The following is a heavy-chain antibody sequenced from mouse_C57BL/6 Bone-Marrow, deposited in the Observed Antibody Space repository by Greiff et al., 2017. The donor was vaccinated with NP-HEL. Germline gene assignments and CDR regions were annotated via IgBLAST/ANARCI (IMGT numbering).Heavy chain of an antibody. V-gene: IGHV1-63*01. CDR3: ARSSNYYGSSYFDY. D-gene: IGHD1-1*01. J-gene: IGHJ2*01. CDR2: IYPGGGCT. CDR1: GYTFTNYW. Sequence: VQLQQSGAELVRPGTSVKMSCKASGYTFTNYWIGWAKQRPGHGLEWIGEIYPGGGCTNYNEKFKGKATLTADKSSSTASMQLSSLISEDSAIDYCARSSNYYGSSYFDYWGQGTTLTVSS.